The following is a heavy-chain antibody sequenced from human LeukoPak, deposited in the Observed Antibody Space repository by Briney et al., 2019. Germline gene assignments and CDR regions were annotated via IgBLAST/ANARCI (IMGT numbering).Heavy chain of an antibody. CDR2: ISGSGGST. CDR1: GFTFSSYA. D-gene: IGHD4-17*01. CDR3: AKVPAPPDYGDLIFDY. V-gene: IGHV3-23*01. Sequence: PGGSLRLSCAASGFTFSSYAMSWVRQAPGKGLEWVSAISGSGGSTYYADSVKGQFTISRDNSKNTLYLQMNSLRAEDTAVYYCAKVPAPPDYGDLIFDYWGQGTLVTVSS. J-gene: IGHJ4*02.